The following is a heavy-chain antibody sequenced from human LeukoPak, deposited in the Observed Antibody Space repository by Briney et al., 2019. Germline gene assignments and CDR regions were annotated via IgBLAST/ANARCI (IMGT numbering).Heavy chain of an antibody. CDR2: INHSGST. Sequence: PSETLSLTCAVYGGSFSGYYWSWIRQPPGKGLEWIGEINHSGSTNYNPSLKSRVTISVDTSKNQFSLKLSSVTAADTAVYYCARLSGSNDYWGQGTLVPVSS. D-gene: IGHD1-26*01. CDR3: ARLSGSNDY. J-gene: IGHJ4*02. V-gene: IGHV4-34*01. CDR1: GGSFSGYY.